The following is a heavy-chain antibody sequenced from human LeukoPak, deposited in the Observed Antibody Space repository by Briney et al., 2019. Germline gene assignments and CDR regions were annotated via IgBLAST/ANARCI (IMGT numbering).Heavy chain of an antibody. Sequence: SETLSLTCTVSGGSFSSTNYFWGWIRQPPGKGLEWIGTIYFGGSGGTYYNPSLKSRVTISVDTSKNQFSLKLSSVTAADTAVYYCARAMSYRSSSWYGNSWFDPWGQGTLVTVSS. V-gene: IGHV4-39*07. D-gene: IGHD6-13*01. J-gene: IGHJ5*02. CDR3: ARAMSYRSSSWYGNSWFDP. CDR1: GGSFSSTNYF. CDR2: IYFGGSGGT.